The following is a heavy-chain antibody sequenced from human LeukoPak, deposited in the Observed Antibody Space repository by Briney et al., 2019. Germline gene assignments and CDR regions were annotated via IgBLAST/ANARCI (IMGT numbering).Heavy chain of an antibody. CDR1: GFTFNSHG. Sequence: EGSLRLSCAASGFTFNSHGMHWVRQAPGKGLEWVAVIWYDGSNKYYADSVKGRFTISRDNSKNTLYLQMNSLRAEDTAVYYCARDSYSNYFDYWGQGTLVTVSS. CDR2: IWYDGSNK. D-gene: IGHD4-11*01. CDR3: ARDSYSNYFDY. J-gene: IGHJ4*02. V-gene: IGHV3-33*01.